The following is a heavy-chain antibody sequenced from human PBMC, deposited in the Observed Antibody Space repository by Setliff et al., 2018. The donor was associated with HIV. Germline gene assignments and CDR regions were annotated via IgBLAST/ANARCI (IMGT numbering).Heavy chain of an antibody. CDR3: ARVRARYSSGWSFDY. Sequence: PGGSLRLSCVASGLTFNRYWMSWVRQVPGKGLEWVSNTKYDGSESYYVDSVKGRFIASTDNAKNSLFLQMNSLKAEDTAVYFCARVRARYSSGWSFDYWGQGTPVTVSS. CDR2: TKYDGSES. J-gene: IGHJ4*02. CDR1: GLTFNRYW. V-gene: IGHV3-7*01. D-gene: IGHD6-25*01.